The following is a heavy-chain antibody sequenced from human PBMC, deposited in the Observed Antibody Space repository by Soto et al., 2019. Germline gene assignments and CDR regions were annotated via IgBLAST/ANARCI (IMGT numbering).Heavy chain of an antibody. CDR3: AKEASSGLGSLDY. V-gene: IGHV3-23*01. D-gene: IGHD6-19*01. Sequence: VGSLRLSCAASGFTFTSYAMSWVRQAPVKVLEWVSAISGSGASTSYADSVKVRFTISRDKSKNTLYLQMNSLRAEDRAIYYCAKEASSGLGSLDYWGQGTLVTVSS. J-gene: IGHJ4*02. CDR2: ISGSGAST. CDR1: GFTFTSYA.